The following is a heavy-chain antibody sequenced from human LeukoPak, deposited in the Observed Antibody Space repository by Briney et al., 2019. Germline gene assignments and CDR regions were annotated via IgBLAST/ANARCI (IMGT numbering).Heavy chain of an antibody. CDR2: IKQDGSEK. CDR1: GFTFSSYW. J-gene: IGHJ4*02. V-gene: IGHV3-7*01. Sequence: PGGSLRLSCAASGFTFSSYWMSWVRQAPGKGLEWVANIKQDGSEKYYVDSVKGRFTISRDNAKNSLYLQMNSLRAEDTAVYYCASFYDFWSGSSDYCRQGTLVTVSS. D-gene: IGHD3-3*01. CDR3: ASFYDFWSGSSDY.